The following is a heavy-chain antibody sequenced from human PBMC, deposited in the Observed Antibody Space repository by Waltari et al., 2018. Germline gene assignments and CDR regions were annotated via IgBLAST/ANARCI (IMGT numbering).Heavy chain of an antibody. CDR2: IIPIFGTA. V-gene: IGHV1-69*01. CDR3: ARGRDPIVVVPAARDYYYGMDV. Sequence: QVQLVQSGAEVKKPGSSVQVSCKASGGTFSSYALSWVRQAPGQGLAWRGGIIPIFGTANYAKKCQGRVTITADESTSTAYMELSSLRSEDTAVYYCARGRDPIVVVPAARDYYYGMDVWGQGTTVTVSS. D-gene: IGHD2-2*01. J-gene: IGHJ6*02. CDR1: GGTFSSYA.